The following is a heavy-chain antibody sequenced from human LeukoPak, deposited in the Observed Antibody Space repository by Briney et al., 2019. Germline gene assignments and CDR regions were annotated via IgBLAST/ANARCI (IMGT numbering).Heavy chain of an antibody. CDR2: INSDGSST. CDR3: ASLNPPFDY. V-gene: IGHV3-74*01. Sequence: SGGSLRLSCAASGFTVSSNYMSWVRQAPGKGLVWVSHINSDGSSTTYADSVKGRFTISRDNAKNTLYLQMNSLRAEDTAVYYCASLNPPFDYWGQGTLVTVSS. CDR1: GFTVSSNY. J-gene: IGHJ4*02.